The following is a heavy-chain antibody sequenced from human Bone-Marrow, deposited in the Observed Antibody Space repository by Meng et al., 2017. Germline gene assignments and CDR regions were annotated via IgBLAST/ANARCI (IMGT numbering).Heavy chain of an antibody. Sequence: ASVKVSCKASGYTFNNYGISWVRQAPGQGLEWMGWISAYNGNTNYAQKLQGRVTMTTDTSTSTAYMELRSLRSDDTAVYYCARPTAYCSSTSCYDAFDIWGQGTMVTVSS. CDR2: ISAYNGNT. D-gene: IGHD2-2*01. CDR3: ARPTAYCSSTSCYDAFDI. CDR1: GYTFNNYG. J-gene: IGHJ3*02. V-gene: IGHV1-18*04.